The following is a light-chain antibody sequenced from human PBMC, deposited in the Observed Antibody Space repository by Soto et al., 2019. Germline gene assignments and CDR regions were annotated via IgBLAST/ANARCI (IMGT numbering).Light chain of an antibody. CDR1: SSDIGVYDY. CDR2: AVT. V-gene: IGLV2-8*01. Sequence: QSVLTQPPSASGSPGQSVTISCTGTSSDIGVYDYVSWYQRHPGKAPKLVIYAVTKRPSGVPDRFSGSKSGNTASLTVSGLQAEDEADYFCGSYAGTKNFVVFGGGTKLTVL. J-gene: IGLJ2*01. CDR3: GSYAGTKNFVV.